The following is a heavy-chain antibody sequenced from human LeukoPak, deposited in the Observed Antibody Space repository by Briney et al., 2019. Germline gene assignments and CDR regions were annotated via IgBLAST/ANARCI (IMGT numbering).Heavy chain of an antibody. J-gene: IGHJ3*02. Sequence: NPAETPSLTCTVSGGSISSGSYYWSWIRQPAGKGREWNVRIYTSGSTNYNPSLKSRVTISVDTSKNQLSVKLSSAPAAITAVDYSTVTNCIYRGDAFHSWGQGRMVTVSS. V-gene: IGHV4-61*02. CDR1: GGSISSGSYY. CDR3: TVTNCIYRGDAFHS. D-gene: IGHD1-7*01. CDR2: IYTSGST.